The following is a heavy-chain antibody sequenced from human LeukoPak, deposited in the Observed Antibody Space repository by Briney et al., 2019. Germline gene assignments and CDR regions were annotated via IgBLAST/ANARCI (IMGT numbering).Heavy chain of an antibody. V-gene: IGHV4-31*03. J-gene: IGHJ5*02. Sequence: SQTLSLTCTVSGGSISRGGYYWSWSRQHPGKGLEWIGYIYYSGSTYYNPSLKSRVTISVDTSKNQFSLKLSSVTAADTAVYYCARHSTPGTSLNWFDPWGQGTLVTVSS. CDR2: IYYSGST. CDR3: ARHSTPGTSLNWFDP. D-gene: IGHD1-1*01. CDR1: GGSISRGGYY.